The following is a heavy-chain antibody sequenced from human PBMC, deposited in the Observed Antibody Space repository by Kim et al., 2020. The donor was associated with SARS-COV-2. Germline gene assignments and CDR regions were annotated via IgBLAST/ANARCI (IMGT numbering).Heavy chain of an antibody. CDR1: GFTFSSYG. J-gene: IGHJ4*02. CDR3: ARESCYDSSGYARTDY. CDR2: IWYDGSNK. Sequence: GGSLRLSCAASGFTFSSYGMHWVRQAPGKGLEWVAVIWYDGSNKYYADSVRGRFTISRDNSKNTLYLQMNSLRAEDTAVYYCARESCYDSSGYARTDYWGQGTLVTVSS. V-gene: IGHV3-33*01. D-gene: IGHD3-22*01.